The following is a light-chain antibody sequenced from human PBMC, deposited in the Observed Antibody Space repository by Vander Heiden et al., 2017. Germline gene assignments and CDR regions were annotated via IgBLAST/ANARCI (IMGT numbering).Light chain of an antibody. V-gene: IGKV3-15*01. CDR1: RSVDYD. J-gene: IGKJ4*01. Sequence: SPSPLSVSPLACASLSCLPSRSVDYDLAWYLQKPGQSPRLLIYVGSTRAIGVPARFSGSGSGTDFTLTISRVQSEDFGVYYCQQSSQSPFTFGGGTKLEIK. CDR3: QQSSQSPFT. CDR2: VGS.